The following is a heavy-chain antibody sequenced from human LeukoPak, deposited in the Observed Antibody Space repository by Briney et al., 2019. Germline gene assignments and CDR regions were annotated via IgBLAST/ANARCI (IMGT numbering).Heavy chain of an antibody. V-gene: IGHV4-30-4*01. D-gene: IGHD2-15*01. CDR2: IYYSGST. Sequence: TSSETLSLTCTVSGGSISSGDYYWSWIRQPPEKGLEWIGYIYYSGSTYYNPSLKSRVTISVDTSKNQFSLKLSSVTAADTAVYYCARDRVVVDAFDIWGQGTMVTVSS. J-gene: IGHJ3*02. CDR1: GGSISSGDYY. CDR3: ARDRVVVDAFDI.